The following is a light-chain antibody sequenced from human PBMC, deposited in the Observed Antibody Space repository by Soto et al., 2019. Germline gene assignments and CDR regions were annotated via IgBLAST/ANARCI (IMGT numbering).Light chain of an antibody. CDR2: EVT. CDR1: SSDVGAYHF. J-gene: IGLJ1*01. V-gene: IGLV2-14*01. CDR3: SSYTSSNTPYV. Sequence: QSVLTQPASVSGSPGQSITISCTGSSSDVGAYHFVSWYQHHPGKAPKLIHYEVTARPSGVSSRFSGSKSGNTASLTISGLQADDEANYYCSSYTSSNTPYVFGTGTKVTVL.